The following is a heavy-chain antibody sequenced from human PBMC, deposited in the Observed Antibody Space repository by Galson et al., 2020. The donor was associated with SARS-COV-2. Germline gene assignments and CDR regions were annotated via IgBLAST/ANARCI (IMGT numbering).Heavy chain of an antibody. V-gene: IGHV4-31*03. CDR2: IYYSGRT. J-gene: IGHJ4*02. D-gene: IGHD3-3*01. CDR1: GGSISSGGYY. Sequence: ETSETLSLTCTVSGGSISSGGYYWSWIRQHPGKGLEWLGYIYYSGRTYYNPSLKSRVTISVDTSKNQFSLKLSSVTAADTAVYYCARASRTIFGVVKHFDYWGQGTLVTVSS. CDR3: ARASRTIFGVVKHFDY.